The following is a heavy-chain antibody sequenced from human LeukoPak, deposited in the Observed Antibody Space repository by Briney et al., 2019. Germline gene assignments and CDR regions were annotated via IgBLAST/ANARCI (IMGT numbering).Heavy chain of an antibody. D-gene: IGHD3-3*01. V-gene: IGHV4-34*01. Sequence: SETLSLTCAVYGGSFSDYYWSWIRQPPGKGLEWIGEINRSGSTYYNPSLKRRVTISVDTSKNQFSLKLSSVTAADTAVYYCARGLEFWSGYYRSAHFDYWGQGTLVTVSS. CDR3: ARGLEFWSGYYRSAHFDY. CDR2: INRSGST. J-gene: IGHJ4*02. CDR1: GGSFSDYY.